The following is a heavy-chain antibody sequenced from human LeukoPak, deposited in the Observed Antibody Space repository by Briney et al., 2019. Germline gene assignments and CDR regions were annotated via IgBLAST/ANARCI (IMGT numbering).Heavy chain of an antibody. V-gene: IGHV3-7*01. CDR1: GFTFSDYW. CDR3: ARDRLDF. CDR2: IKQEGSEK. J-gene: IGHJ4*02. Sequence: PGGSLRLFCAASGFTFSDYWMSWVRQAPGKGLEWVANIKQEGSEKYYVDSVKGRFTISRDNAKNPLYLQMNSLRAEDTAVYYCARDRLDFWGQGTLVTVSS.